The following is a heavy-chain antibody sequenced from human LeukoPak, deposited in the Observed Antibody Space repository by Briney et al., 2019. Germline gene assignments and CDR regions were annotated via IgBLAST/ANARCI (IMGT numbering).Heavy chain of an antibody. CDR3: ASGGHVDY. J-gene: IGHJ4*02. D-gene: IGHD3-10*01. Sequence: PGGSLRLSCAASGFTFSNYWMTWVRQAPGKGLEWVANINEGGSEQNYVDSVKGRFTISRDNAKNSLSLQMNSLRAEDTAMYYCASGGHVDYCGQGTLVTVSS. CDR1: GFTFSNYW. V-gene: IGHV3-7*01. CDR2: INEGGSEQ.